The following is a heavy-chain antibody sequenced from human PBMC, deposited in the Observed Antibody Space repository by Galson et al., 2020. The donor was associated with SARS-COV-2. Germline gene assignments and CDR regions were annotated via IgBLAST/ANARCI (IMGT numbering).Heavy chain of an antibody. CDR2: IYPGDSDT. Sequence: GESLKISCKGSGYSFTSYWIGWVRQMPGKGLEWMGIIYPGDSDTRYSPSFQGQVTISADKSISTDYLQWSSLKASDTAMYYCARQEWLVLIGSAFDIWGQGTMVTVSS. V-gene: IGHV5-51*01. D-gene: IGHD6-19*01. CDR1: GYSFTSYW. CDR3: ARQEWLVLIGSAFDI. J-gene: IGHJ3*02.